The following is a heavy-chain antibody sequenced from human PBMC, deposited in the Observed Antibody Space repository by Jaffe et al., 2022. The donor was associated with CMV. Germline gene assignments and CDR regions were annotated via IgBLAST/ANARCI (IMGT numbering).Heavy chain of an antibody. Sequence: EVQLVESGGGLVQPGGSLRLSCAASGFTFSSYWMSWVRQAPGKGLEWVANIKQDGSEKYYVDSVKGRFTISRDNAKNSLYLQMNSLRAEDTAVYYCARAFRLLWFGEFSNWFDPWGQGTLVTVSS. V-gene: IGHV3-7*01. D-gene: IGHD3-10*01. J-gene: IGHJ5*02. CDR3: ARAFRLLWFGEFSNWFDP. CDR1: GFTFSSYW. CDR2: IKQDGSEK.